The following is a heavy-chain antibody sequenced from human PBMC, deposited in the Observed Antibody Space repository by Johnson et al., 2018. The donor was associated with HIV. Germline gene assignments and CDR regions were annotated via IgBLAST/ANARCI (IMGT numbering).Heavy chain of an antibody. D-gene: IGHD1-26*01. Sequence: QVQLVESGGGLVQPGGSLRLSCADSKFTFTNYWMSWVRQAPGKGLAWVAVIWYDGSNKYYADSVKGRFTISRDNSKNTLYLQMNSLRAEDTAVYYCAKDPVGATWAFDIWGQGTMVTVSS. CDR3: AKDPVGATWAFDI. CDR1: KFTFTNYW. V-gene: IGHV3-30*02. CDR2: IWYDGSNK. J-gene: IGHJ3*02.